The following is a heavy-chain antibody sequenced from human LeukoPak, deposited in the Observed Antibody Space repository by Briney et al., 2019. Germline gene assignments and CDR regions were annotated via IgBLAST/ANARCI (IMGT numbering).Heavy chain of an antibody. CDR3: ARDSDYDFWSGYPQLD. CDR2: IKQDGSEK. V-gene: IGHV3-7*01. CDR1: GFTFRSYW. D-gene: IGHD3-3*01. J-gene: IGHJ4*02. Sequence: PGGSLILSCAASGFTFRSYWMSWVRQAPGKGLEWVANIKQDGSEKYYVDPVKGRFTISRDNAKNSLYLQMNSLRAEDTAVYYCARDSDYDFWSGYPQLDWGQGTLVTVSS.